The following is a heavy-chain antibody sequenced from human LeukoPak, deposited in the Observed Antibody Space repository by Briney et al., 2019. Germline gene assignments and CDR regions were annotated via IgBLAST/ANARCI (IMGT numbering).Heavy chain of an antibody. V-gene: IGHV4-61*02. CDR3: ARERLMTTVVLFDY. Sequence: PSETLSLTCTVSGGSISSGSYYWSWIRQPAGKGLEWIGRIYTSGSTNYNPSLKSRVTISVDTSKNQFSLKLSSVTAADTAVYYCARERLMTTVVLFDYWGQGTLVTVSS. D-gene: IGHD4-23*01. CDR2: IYTSGST. J-gene: IGHJ4*02. CDR1: GGSISSGSYY.